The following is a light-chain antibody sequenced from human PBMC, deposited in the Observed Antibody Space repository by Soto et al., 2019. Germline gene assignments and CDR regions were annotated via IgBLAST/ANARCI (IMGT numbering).Light chain of an antibody. CDR3: LSFDSSLSVV. J-gene: IGLJ2*01. CDR2: GNT. Sequence: QSALTQPPSVSGAPGQRVTISCTGSSSNIGAGYDVHWYQQLPGRAPKLLIYGNTNRPSGVPDRFSGSESGTSASLAITGLQAEDEADYYCLSFDSSLSVVFGGGTQLTVL. V-gene: IGLV1-40*01. CDR1: SSNIGAGYD.